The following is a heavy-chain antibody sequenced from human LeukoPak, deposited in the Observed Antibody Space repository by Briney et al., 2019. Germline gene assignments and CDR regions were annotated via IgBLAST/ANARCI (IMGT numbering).Heavy chain of an antibody. CDR2: ISGDWSST. CDR1: GFTFSSYW. Sequence: GGSLRLSCAASGFTFSSYWMHWVRQAPGKGLVWVSCISGDWSSTRYADSVKGRFTISRDNAKNTLYLQMNSLRAEDTAVYYCARAGGAAAGYNWFDPWGQGTLVTVSS. CDR3: ARAGGAAAGYNWFDP. D-gene: IGHD6-13*01. V-gene: IGHV3-74*01. J-gene: IGHJ5*02.